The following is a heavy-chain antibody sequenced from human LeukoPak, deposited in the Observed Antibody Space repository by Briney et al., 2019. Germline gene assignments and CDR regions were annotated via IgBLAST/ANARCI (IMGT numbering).Heavy chain of an antibody. D-gene: IGHD5-18*01. V-gene: IGHV4-59*12. CDR3: ARCVVDTAMVLDY. J-gene: IGHJ4*02. CDR1: GGSISSFY. Sequence: SETLSLTCTVSGGSISSFYWSWIRQPPGKALEWIGYIYYSGSTNYNPSLKSRVTISVDTSKNQFSLKLSSVTAADTAVYYCARCVVDTAMVLDYWGQGTLVTVSS. CDR2: IYYSGST.